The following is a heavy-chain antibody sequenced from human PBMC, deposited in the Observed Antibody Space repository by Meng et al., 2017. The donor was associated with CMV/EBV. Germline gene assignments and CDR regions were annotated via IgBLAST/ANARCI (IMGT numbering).Heavy chain of an antibody. J-gene: IGHJ4*02. V-gene: IGHV3-48*03. CDR1: GFAFSSYE. CDR2: IDTSGNTI. CDR3: ARIFCTTTDCYYDY. Sequence: GESLKISCAASGFAFSSYEMGWVRQTPGKGLEWISYIDTSGNTIYYADSVKGRFTISRDNVKSSLYLLMESLRAEDTAVYYCARIFCTTTDCYYDYWGRGTLVTVSS. D-gene: IGHD2-8*01.